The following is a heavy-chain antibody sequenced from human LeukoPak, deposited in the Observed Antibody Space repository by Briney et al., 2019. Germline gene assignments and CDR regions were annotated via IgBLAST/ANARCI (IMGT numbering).Heavy chain of an antibody. CDR1: GFTFSSYA. J-gene: IGHJ4*02. Sequence: PGGSLRLSCAASGFTFSSYAMSWVRQAPGKGLEWVSGISGSGGSTYYADSVRGRFTNSRDDSKNTMYLQMNSLRAEDTVAYYCAKESAYDVLTGYSYYCGQETLVTVSS. CDR2: ISGSGGST. V-gene: IGHV3-23*01. D-gene: IGHD3-9*01. CDR3: AKESAYDVLTGYSYY.